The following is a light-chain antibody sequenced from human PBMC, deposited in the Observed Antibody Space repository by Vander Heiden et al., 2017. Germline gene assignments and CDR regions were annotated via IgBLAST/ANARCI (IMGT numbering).Light chain of an antibody. CDR1: QSISSY. V-gene: IGKV1-39*01. Sequence: DIQMTQSPSSLSASVGDRVTITCRASQSISSYLNWYQQKPGKAPLRFSGSGSWTDFTLTISSLQPEDFATYYCQQSYSTLMYTFGQGTKLEIK. J-gene: IGKJ2*01. CDR3: QQSYSTLMYT.